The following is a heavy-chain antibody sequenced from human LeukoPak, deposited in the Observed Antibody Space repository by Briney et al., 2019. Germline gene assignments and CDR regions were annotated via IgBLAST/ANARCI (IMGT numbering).Heavy chain of an antibody. CDR1: GFTFNGYS. Sequence: GGSLRLSCAASGFTFNGYSMNWVRQVPGKGLEWISYITSSSGTIYYADSVKGRFTISRDNAKTSLYLQMNSLRAEDTAVYYCARDLLGVTGYTYGRGIDYWGQGTLVTVSS. D-gene: IGHD5-18*01. J-gene: IGHJ4*02. V-gene: IGHV3-48*04. CDR2: ITSSSGTI. CDR3: ARDLLGVTGYTYGRGIDY.